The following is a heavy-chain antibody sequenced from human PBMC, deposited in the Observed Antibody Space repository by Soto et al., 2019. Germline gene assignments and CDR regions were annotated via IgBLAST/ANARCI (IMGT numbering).Heavy chain of an antibody. J-gene: IGHJ6*02. CDR1: GFTFSSYE. CDR2: ISSSGSTI. Sequence: PGGSLRLAXAASGFTFSSYEMNWVRQAPGKGLEWVSYISSSGSTIYYADSVKGRFTISRDNAKNSLYLQMNSLRAEDTAVYYCARDLVGKNYVFPVNIEYYYYYGMDVWGQGTTVTVSS. V-gene: IGHV3-48*03. CDR3: ARDLVGKNYVFPVNIEYYYYYGMDV. D-gene: IGHD3-16*01.